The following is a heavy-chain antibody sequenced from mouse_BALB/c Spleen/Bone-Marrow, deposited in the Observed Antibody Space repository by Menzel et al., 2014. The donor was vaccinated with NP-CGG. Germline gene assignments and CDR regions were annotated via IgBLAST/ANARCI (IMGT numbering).Heavy chain of an antibody. CDR1: GYTFTSYC. Sequence: VHLVESGPELVKPGASVKMSCKASGYTFTSYCIHWVKQRPGQGLEWIGWIYPGDGSTKYNEKFKGKTTLTADKSSSTAYMLLSSLTSEDSAIYFCAIYYDYSWYFDVWGAGTTVTVSS. J-gene: IGHJ1*01. D-gene: IGHD2-4*01. CDR2: IYPGDGST. V-gene: IGHV1S56*01. CDR3: AIYYDYSWYFDV.